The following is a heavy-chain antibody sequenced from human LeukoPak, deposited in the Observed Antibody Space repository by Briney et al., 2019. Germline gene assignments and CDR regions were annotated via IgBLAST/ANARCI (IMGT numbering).Heavy chain of an antibody. D-gene: IGHD6-19*01. V-gene: IGHV1-2*02. CDR1: GYTFTGYY. Sequence: ASVKVSCKASGYTFTGYYMHWVRQAPGQGLEWMGWINPNSGGTNHAQKFQGRVTMTRDTSISTAYMELSRLRSDDTAVYYCARDRARIAVAGTSARVDYWGQGTLVTVSS. CDR2: INPNSGGT. CDR3: ARDRARIAVAGTSARVDY. J-gene: IGHJ4*02.